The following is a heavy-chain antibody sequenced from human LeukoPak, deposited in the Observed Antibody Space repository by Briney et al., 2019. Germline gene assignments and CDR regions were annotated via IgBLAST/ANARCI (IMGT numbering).Heavy chain of an antibody. Sequence: GASLRLSCVASGFTVSSHYTGSVRQAPGKGLGWVSIIYGGSSASYADSVMGRFSISRDNSKNTVYHQMNSLRGDDTAVYYCARMSSSGDFPDYWGQGTLVTVSS. CDR3: ARMSSSGDFPDY. CDR2: IYGGSSA. V-gene: IGHV3-66*01. J-gene: IGHJ4*02. D-gene: IGHD2-21*02. CDR1: GFTVSSHY.